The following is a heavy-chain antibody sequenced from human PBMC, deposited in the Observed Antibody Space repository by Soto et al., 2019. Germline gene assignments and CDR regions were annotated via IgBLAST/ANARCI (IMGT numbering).Heavy chain of an antibody. CDR1: GFSFASHS. Sequence: EVQLLESGGGLVQPGGSLKLSCAASGFSFASHSMSWVRQAPGKGLEWVAGISGSGYSKYHADSVRGRFTISRDNSWNTLKLQMNSLRAEDTALYVCAKSIGDSGSTYSFDAWGQGTVVTVSS. CDR3: AKSIGDSGSTYSFDA. CDR2: ISGSGYSK. J-gene: IGHJ4*02. V-gene: IGHV3-23*01. D-gene: IGHD1-26*01.